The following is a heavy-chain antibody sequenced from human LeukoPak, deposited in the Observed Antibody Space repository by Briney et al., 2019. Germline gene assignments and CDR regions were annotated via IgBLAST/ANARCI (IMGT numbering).Heavy chain of an antibody. D-gene: IGHD2-2*01. V-gene: IGHV3-21*01. CDR3: ARLVVVPAALMGFYYYYGMDV. CDR2: ISSSSYI. J-gene: IGHJ6*02. CDR1: GFTFSSYS. Sequence: GGSLRLSCAASGFTFSSYSMTWVRQAPGKGLEWVSSISSSSYIYYADSVKGRFTISRDNAKNSLYLQMNSLRAEDTAVYYCARLVVVPAALMGFYYYYGMDVWGQGTTVTVSS.